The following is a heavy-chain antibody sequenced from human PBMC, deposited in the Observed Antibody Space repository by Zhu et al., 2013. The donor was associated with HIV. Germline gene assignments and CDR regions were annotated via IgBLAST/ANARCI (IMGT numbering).Heavy chain of an antibody. V-gene: IGHV1-69*06. D-gene: IGHD3-22*01. J-gene: IGHJ4*02. Sequence: QVQLVQSGSAVKKPGSSVRVSCRASGGSFTRYAISWVRQAPGQGLEWMGGIILIFGTANYAQKFQGRVTITADKSTSTADMELSSLRSEDTAVYYCARSPLYGSSGYYFDYWGQGTLVTVSS. CDR1: GGSFTRYA. CDR2: IILIFGTA. CDR3: ARSPLYGSSGYYFDY.